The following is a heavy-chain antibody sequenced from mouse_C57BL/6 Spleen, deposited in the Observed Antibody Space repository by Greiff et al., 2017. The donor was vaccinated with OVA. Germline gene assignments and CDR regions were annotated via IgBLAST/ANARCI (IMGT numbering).Heavy chain of an antibody. CDR1: GYTFTSYW. Sequence: QVHVKQPGAELVKPGASVKLSCKASGYTFTSYWMHWVKQRPGQGLEWIGMIHPNSGSTNYNEKFKSKATLTVDKSSSTAYMQLSSLTSEDSAVYYCARRGVTGPYFDYWGQGTTLTVSS. CDR3: ARRGVTGPYFDY. D-gene: IGHD4-1*01. CDR2: IHPNSGST. V-gene: IGHV1-64*01. J-gene: IGHJ2*01.